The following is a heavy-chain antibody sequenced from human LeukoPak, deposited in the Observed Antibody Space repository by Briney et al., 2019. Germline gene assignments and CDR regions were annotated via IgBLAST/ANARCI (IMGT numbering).Heavy chain of an antibody. CDR1: GFTFSSYA. Sequence: GGSLRLSFAASGFTFSSYAMSWVRQAPGKGLEWLSMISDSAGTTKYADSVEGRFTISRDNSKSTLYLQMNSLRVEDTSMYYCARTRIVVVITAQPDYWGQGTLVTVSS. CDR3: ARTRIVVVITAQPDY. V-gene: IGHV3-23*01. CDR2: ISDSAGTT. J-gene: IGHJ4*02. D-gene: IGHD3-22*01.